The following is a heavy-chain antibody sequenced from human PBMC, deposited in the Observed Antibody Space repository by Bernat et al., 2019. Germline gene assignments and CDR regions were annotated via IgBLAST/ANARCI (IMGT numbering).Heavy chain of an antibody. Sequence: EVQLVESGGGLVKPGGSLRLSCAASGFTFSNAWMSWVRQAPGKGLEWVGRIKSKTDGGTTDYAAPVKGRFTISRDDSKNTLYLQMNSLKTEDTAVYYCTTDWSYGDYDDHVKWYFDLWGRGTLVTVSS. CDR2: IKSKTDGGTT. CDR3: TTDWSYGDYDDHVKWYFDL. J-gene: IGHJ2*01. D-gene: IGHD4-17*01. CDR1: GFTFSNAW. V-gene: IGHV3-15*01.